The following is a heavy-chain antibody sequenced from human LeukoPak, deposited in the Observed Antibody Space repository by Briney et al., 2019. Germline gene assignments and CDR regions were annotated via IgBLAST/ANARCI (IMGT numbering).Heavy chain of an antibody. V-gene: IGHV3-7*03. CDR3: ARGGGLDV. J-gene: IGHJ6*02. D-gene: IGHD3-16*01. Sequence: GGSLRLSCAASGFTFSSYWMNWARQAPGKGLEWVASINHNGNVNYYVDSVKGRFTISRDNAKNSLYLQMSKLRAEDTAVYFCARGGGLDVWGQGATVTVSS. CDR2: INHNGNVN. CDR1: GFTFSSYW.